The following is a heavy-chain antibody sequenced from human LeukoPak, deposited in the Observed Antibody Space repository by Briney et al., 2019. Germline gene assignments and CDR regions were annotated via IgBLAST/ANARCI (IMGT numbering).Heavy chain of an antibody. CDR2: IYDGGST. V-gene: IGHV3-53*01. Sequence: GGSLRLSCVASGFTFSTYSMNWVRQAPGTGLGWVSIIYDGGSTYYADSVKGRFTISRDNSKNTLYLQMNSLRVEDTAVYYCARTAVTPGSSDAFDIWGQGTMVTVSS. CDR1: GFTFSTYS. D-gene: IGHD4-17*01. CDR3: ARTAVTPGSSDAFDI. J-gene: IGHJ3*02.